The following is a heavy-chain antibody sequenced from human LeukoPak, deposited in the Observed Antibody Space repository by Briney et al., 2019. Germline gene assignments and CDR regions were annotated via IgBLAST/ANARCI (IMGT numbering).Heavy chain of an antibody. J-gene: IGHJ5*02. CDR2: IYYSGST. D-gene: IGHD4-11*01. CDR1: GRSISSYY. V-gene: IGHV4-59*01. Sequence: KASETLSLTCSVSGRSISSYYLSWIRQPPGKGLEWIGYIYYSGSTNYNPSLKSRVTISLDTSKSHFSLKLTSVTAADTTVYYCARAPIPYDRSRTDYRFDPWGQGTLVTVAS. CDR3: ARAPIPYDRSRTDYRFDP.